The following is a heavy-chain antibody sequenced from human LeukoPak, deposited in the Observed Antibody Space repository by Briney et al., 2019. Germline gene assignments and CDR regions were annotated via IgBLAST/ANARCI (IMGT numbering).Heavy chain of an antibody. CDR1: GYTSTTYY. V-gene: IGHV1-2*02. CDR2: IHPNSGDT. J-gene: IGHJ4*02. CDR3: ARENWHYDY. Sequence: ASVKVSCEASGYTSTTYYMHWVRQVSGQGLEWLGWIHPNSGDTTYSEKFRGRVTMTRDTSITTVYMELSSLRSDDTAVYFCARENWHYDYWGQGTLVTVSS. D-gene: IGHD1-1*01.